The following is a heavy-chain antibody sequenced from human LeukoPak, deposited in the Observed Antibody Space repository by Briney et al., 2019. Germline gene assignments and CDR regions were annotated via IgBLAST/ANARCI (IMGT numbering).Heavy chain of an antibody. J-gene: IGHJ4*02. CDR2: IIPIFGTA. CDR1: GGTFSSYA. D-gene: IGHD5-12*01. V-gene: IGHV1-69*01. CDR3: ARFGLGVSGYDFSDY. Sequence: SVKVSCKASGGTFSSYAISWVPQAPGQGLEWMGGIIPIFGTANYAQKFQGRVTITADESTSTAYMELSSLRSEDTAVYYCARFGLGVSGYDFSDYWGQGTLVTVSS.